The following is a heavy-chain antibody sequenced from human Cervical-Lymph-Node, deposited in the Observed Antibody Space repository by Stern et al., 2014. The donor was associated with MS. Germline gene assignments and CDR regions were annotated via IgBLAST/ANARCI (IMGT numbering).Heavy chain of an antibody. CDR2: IWYDGSNK. Sequence: VQLVESGGGVVQPGRSLRLSCAASGFTFSSYGMHWVRQAPGKGLEWVAVIWYDGSNKYYADSVKGRFTISRDNSKNTLYLQMNSLRAEDTAVYYCARDKGLTGYYNWFDPWGQGTLVTVSS. D-gene: IGHD3-9*01. CDR3: ARDKGLTGYYNWFDP. CDR1: GFTFSSYG. V-gene: IGHV3-33*01. J-gene: IGHJ5*02.